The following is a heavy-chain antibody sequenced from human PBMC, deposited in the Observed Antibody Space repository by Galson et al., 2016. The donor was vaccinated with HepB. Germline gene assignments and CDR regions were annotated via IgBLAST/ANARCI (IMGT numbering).Heavy chain of an antibody. J-gene: IGHJ3*02. CDR2: TYYRSKWYYN. Sequence: CAISGDSVSSNSAAWNWIRQSPSRGLEWLGRTYYRSKWYYNYDAVSVKSRLTINPDTSKNQPSLQLNSVTPEDTAMYYCVRAGPGNAFDIWGPGTMVTVSS. CDR3: VRAGPGNAFDI. V-gene: IGHV6-1*01. D-gene: IGHD1-14*01. CDR1: GDSVSSNSAA.